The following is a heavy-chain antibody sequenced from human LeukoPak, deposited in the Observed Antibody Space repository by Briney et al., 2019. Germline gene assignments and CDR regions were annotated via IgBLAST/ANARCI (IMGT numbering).Heavy chain of an antibody. CDR2: ISGSGGGP. Sequence: PGGSLRLSCAASGFTFSSYAMSWVRQAPEKGLEGVSTISGSGGGPYYADSVKGRFNISRDDSKNTLYLQMTSLRAEDTAVYYCVKDLGRYRNNCFDYWGQGTLVTVSS. J-gene: IGHJ4*02. D-gene: IGHD1-26*01. CDR1: GFTFSSYA. V-gene: IGHV3-23*01. CDR3: VKDLGRYRNNCFDY.